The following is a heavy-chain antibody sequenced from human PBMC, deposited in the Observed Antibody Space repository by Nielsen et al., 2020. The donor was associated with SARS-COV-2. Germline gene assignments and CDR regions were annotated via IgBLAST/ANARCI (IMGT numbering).Heavy chain of an antibody. CDR1: GFTFSSYG. CDR2: IWYDGSNK. CDR3: ARAYSGSYSSPFDY. J-gene: IGHJ4*02. V-gene: IGHV3-33*01. Sequence: GGSLRLSCAASGFTFSSYGMHWVRQAPGKGLEWVAVIWYDGSNKYYADSVKGRFTISRDNSKNTLYLQMNSLRAEDTAVYYCARAYSGSYSSPFDYWGQGTLVTVSS. D-gene: IGHD1-26*01.